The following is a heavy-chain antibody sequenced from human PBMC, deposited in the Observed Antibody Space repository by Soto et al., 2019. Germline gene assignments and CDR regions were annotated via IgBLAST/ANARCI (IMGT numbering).Heavy chain of an antibody. D-gene: IGHD5-18*01. Sequence: EVQLLESGGGSVQPGGSLRLSCAASGFTFSSYAMSWVRQAPGKGLEWVSGVSGSGGSTYCVDSVKGRFTISRDNSKNTLYLQVNRLRAEDTAVYYCAKDFGYNYGYDAFDIWGQGTMVTVSS. J-gene: IGHJ3*02. CDR1: GFTFSSYA. CDR3: AKDFGYNYGYDAFDI. V-gene: IGHV3-23*01. CDR2: VSGSGGST.